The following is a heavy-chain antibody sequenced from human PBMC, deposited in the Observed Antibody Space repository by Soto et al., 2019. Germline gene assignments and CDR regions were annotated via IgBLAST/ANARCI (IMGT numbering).Heavy chain of an antibody. D-gene: IGHD1-1*01. CDR1: GFRFDDYA. Sequence: LRLSCAASGFRFDDYAMNWVRQAPGQGLEWPSGISWNHVTTGYADTVRGRFTSSRDNAKNSLLLQMNSLRAEVTAVYYCARGVSKMSPAHNPRPPYYFDYWGQGTLVTVSS. CDR3: ARGVSKMSPAHNPRPPYYFDY. J-gene: IGHJ4*02. CDR2: ISWNHVTT. V-gene: IGHV3-9*01.